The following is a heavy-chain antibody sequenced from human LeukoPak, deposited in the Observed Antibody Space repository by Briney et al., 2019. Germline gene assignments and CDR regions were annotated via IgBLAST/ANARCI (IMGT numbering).Heavy chain of an antibody. Sequence: SETLSLTCTVSGGSLSSYYWSWLRQPPGKGLEWIGYIYYSGSTNYNPSLKSRVTISVDTSKNQFSLKLSSVPAADTAVYYCARDPGGDWFDPWGQGTLVTVSS. CDR3: ARDPGGDWFDP. CDR1: GGSLSSYY. D-gene: IGHD3-16*01. V-gene: IGHV4-59*01. J-gene: IGHJ5*02. CDR2: IYYSGST.